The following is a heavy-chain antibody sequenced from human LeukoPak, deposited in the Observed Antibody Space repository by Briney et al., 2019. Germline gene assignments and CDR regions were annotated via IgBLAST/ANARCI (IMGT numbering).Heavy chain of an antibody. D-gene: IGHD6-19*01. CDR2: ISWDGGSI. CDR1: GFTFDDYA. CDR3: AKDEQQWLVKFQH. J-gene: IGHJ1*01. Sequence: PGGSLRLSXAASGFTFDDYAMHWVRQAPGKGLEWVSLISWDGGSIYYADSVKGRFTISRDNSKNSLYLQMNSLRAEDTALYYCAKDEQQWLVKFQHWGQGTLVTVSS. V-gene: IGHV3-43D*04.